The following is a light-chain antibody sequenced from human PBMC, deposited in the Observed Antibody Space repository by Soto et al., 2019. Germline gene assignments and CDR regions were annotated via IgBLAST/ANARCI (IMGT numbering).Light chain of an antibody. CDR1: SSDVGSYNY. CDR3: TSYTRTRNLL. V-gene: IGLV2-14*01. CDR2: EDS. Sequence: QSVLTQPASVSVSPGQSITISCTGTSSDVGSYNYVAWYQHNPGRAPKLIIFEDSHRPSGVSDRFSGSKSGNTASLTISGLQTEDEADYYCTSYTRTRNLLFGGGTKVTVL. J-gene: IGLJ2*01.